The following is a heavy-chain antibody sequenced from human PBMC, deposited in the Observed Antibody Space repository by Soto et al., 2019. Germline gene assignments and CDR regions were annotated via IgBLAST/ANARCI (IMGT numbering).Heavy chain of an antibody. CDR1: GFTFDNYA. Sequence: EVQLVESGGGLIQPGRSLRLSCAASGFTFDNYAMHWVRQAPGKGLEWVSGISWDSGSIDYADSVRGRFTISRDNARNFLELRMSSLRPQDTALYYCATEAAYYFDFWGQGTLFTVSS. V-gene: IGHV3-9*01. J-gene: IGHJ4*02. D-gene: IGHD6-25*01. CDR2: ISWDSGSI. CDR3: ATEAAYYFDF.